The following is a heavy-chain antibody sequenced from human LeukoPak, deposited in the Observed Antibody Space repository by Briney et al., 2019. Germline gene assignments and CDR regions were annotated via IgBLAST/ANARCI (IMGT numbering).Heavy chain of an antibody. Sequence: GESLKISCEGSGYSFTSYWIGWVRQMPGKGLEWMGIIYPGDSDTRYSPSFRGQVTISADKSISTAYLQWSSLKASDTAMYYCARHGDGSSWYFTRIYFDYWGQGTLVTVSS. V-gene: IGHV5-51*01. CDR2: IYPGDSDT. CDR3: ARHGDGSSWYFTRIYFDY. J-gene: IGHJ4*02. D-gene: IGHD6-13*01. CDR1: GYSFTSYW.